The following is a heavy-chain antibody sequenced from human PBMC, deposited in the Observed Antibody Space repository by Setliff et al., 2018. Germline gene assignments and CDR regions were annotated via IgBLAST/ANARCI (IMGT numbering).Heavy chain of an antibody. CDR2: ISSSSSYI. D-gene: IGHD3-3*01. Sequence: PGGSLRLSCAASGFTFSSYSMNWVRRAPGKGLEWVSSISSSSSYIYYADSVKGRFTISRDNAKNSLYLQMNSLRAEDTALYYCAREVWNIYDNDNSWSGYSDHWGQGTLVTVSS. V-gene: IGHV3-21*04. J-gene: IGHJ4*02. CDR3: AREVWNIYDNDNSWSGYSDH. CDR1: GFTFSSYS.